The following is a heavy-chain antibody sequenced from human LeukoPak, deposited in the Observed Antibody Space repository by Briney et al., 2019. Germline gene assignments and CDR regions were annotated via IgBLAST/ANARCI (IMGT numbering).Heavy chain of an antibody. CDR1: GYTFTGYY. J-gene: IGHJ6*02. CDR2: INPNSGGT. V-gene: IGHV1-2*02. D-gene: IGHD6-13*01. CDR3: VSSSPSSSWSKTNYYYYGMDV. Sequence: ASVKVSCKASGYTFTGYYMRWVRQAPGQGLEWMGWINPNSGGTNYAQKFQGRVTMTRDTSISTAYMELSRLRSDDTAVYYCVSSSPSSSWSKTNYYYYGMDVWGQGTTVTVSS.